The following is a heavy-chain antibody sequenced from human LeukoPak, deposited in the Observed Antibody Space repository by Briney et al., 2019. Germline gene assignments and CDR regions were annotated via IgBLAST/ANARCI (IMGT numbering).Heavy chain of an antibody. CDR1: GFTFSSYS. V-gene: IGHV3-48*01. Sequence: GGSLRLSCAASGFTFSSYSMNWVGQAPGKGLEWVSYISSSSTTIYYADSVKGRFTISRDNPKNSLYLQMNSLRAEDTAVYYCARVPVGYYASGVDYWGQGTLVTVSS. D-gene: IGHD3-10*01. CDR2: ISSSSTTI. J-gene: IGHJ4*02. CDR3: ARVPVGYYASGVDY.